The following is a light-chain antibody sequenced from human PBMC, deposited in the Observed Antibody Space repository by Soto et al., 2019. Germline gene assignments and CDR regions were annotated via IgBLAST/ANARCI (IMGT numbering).Light chain of an antibody. J-gene: IGKJ1*01. CDR1: QSISSW. Sequence: DIQMTQSPSTLSASVGDRVSITCRASQSISSWLAWYQQKPGKAPKLLIYDASSLESGVPSRFSGSGSGTEFTLTISSLQPDDFATYYCQQYNRYLTWTFGLGTKVDI. CDR2: DAS. V-gene: IGKV1-5*01. CDR3: QQYNRYLTWT.